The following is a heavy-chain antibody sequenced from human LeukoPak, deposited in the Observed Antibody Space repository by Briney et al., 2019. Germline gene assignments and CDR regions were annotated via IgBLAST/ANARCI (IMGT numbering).Heavy chain of an antibody. J-gene: IGHJ3*02. V-gene: IGHV1-8*03. Sequence: ASVKVSCKASGYTFTSYDINWVRQATGQGLEWMGWMNPNSGNAGYAQNFQGRVTITGDTSMSTAYMELSSLRSEDTAVYYCARASSRLLTVTDGGAFDIWGQGTMVTVSS. CDR1: GYTFTSYD. CDR2: MNPNSGNA. D-gene: IGHD4-17*01. CDR3: ARASSRLLTVTDGGAFDI.